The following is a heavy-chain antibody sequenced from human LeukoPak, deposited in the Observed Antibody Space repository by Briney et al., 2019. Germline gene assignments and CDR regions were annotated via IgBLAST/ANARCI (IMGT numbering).Heavy chain of an antibody. CDR3: AKSSYSIFDY. V-gene: IGHV4-38-2*02. Sequence: SETLSLTCTVSGDSISSYYWSWIRQPPGKGLEWIGSIYHSGSTYYNPSLKSRVTISVDTSKNQFSLKLSSVTAADTAVYYCAKSSYSIFDYWGQGTLVTVSS. CDR2: IYHSGST. J-gene: IGHJ4*02. D-gene: IGHD5-18*01. CDR1: GDSISSYY.